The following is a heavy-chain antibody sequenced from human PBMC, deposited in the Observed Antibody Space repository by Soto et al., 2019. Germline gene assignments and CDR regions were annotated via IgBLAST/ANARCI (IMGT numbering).Heavy chain of an antibody. D-gene: IGHD3-10*01. V-gene: IGHV4-59*01. CDR1: GGSISSYY. CDR2: IYYSGST. CDR3: ARGGITPDAFDI. J-gene: IGHJ3*02. Sequence: PSETLSLTCTVSGGSISSYYWSWIRQPPGKGLEWIGYIYYSGSTNYNPSLKSRVNISVDTSKNQFSLKLSSVTAADTAVYYCARGGITPDAFDIWGQGTMVTVS.